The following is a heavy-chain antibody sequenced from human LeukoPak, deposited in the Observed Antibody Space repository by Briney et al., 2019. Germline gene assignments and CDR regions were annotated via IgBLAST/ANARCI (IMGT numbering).Heavy chain of an antibody. CDR3: ARRRYCSSTSCYGGVDGFDI. J-gene: IGHJ3*02. CDR2: IYPGDSDT. Sequence: GESLKISCKGSGYGFTNYFVGWVRQMPGKGLEWMGIIYPGDSDTRYRPSFQGQVTISADKSFSTAYLQWSSLKASDTAMYYCARRRYCSSTSCYGGVDGFDIWGQGTMVTVSS. D-gene: IGHD2-2*01. CDR1: GYGFTNYF. V-gene: IGHV5-51*01.